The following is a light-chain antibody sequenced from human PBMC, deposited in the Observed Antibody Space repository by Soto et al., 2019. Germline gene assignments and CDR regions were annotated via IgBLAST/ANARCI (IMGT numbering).Light chain of an antibody. CDR2: GAS. CDR1: QNIDMY. Sequence: DIQMTQSPCSLSASVGDTVTITCRASQNIDMYLNWYQQKPGKAPRVLISGASNLQSGVPSRFSGSGSGTDFTLTISSLQPEDFATYYCQQSYSTPRTFGQGTKVDIK. CDR3: QQSYSTPRT. V-gene: IGKV1-39*01. J-gene: IGKJ1*01.